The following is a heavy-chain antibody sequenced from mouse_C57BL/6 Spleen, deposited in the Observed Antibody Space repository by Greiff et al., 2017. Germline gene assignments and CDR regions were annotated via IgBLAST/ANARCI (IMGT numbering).Heavy chain of an antibody. CDR1: GYTFTDYY. CDR2: INPNNGGT. CDR3: AAYSNFDY. Sequence: EVQLQQSGPELVKPGASVQISCKASGYTFTDYYMNWVKQSHGKSLEWIGDINPNNGGTSYNQKFKGKATLTVDKSSSTAYMELRSLTSEDSAVYYCAAYSNFDYWGQGTTLTVSS. J-gene: IGHJ2*01. D-gene: IGHD2-5*01. V-gene: IGHV1-26*01.